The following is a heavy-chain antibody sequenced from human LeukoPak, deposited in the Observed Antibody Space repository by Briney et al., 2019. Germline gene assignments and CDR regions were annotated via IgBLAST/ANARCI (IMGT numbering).Heavy chain of an antibody. CDR1: GFTFREYA. V-gene: IGHV3-23*01. CDR3: ATVFSSSNEFFDY. CDR2: TSGSGGST. Sequence: GGCLRLSCAPSGFTFREYAMSCGREAPGKGLEWGTDTSGSGGSTYYADTGKGRFTISRDNSKNTLYLQMNSLRAEDTAVYYCATVFSSSNEFFDYWGQGALVTVSS. J-gene: IGHJ4*02. D-gene: IGHD2-2*01.